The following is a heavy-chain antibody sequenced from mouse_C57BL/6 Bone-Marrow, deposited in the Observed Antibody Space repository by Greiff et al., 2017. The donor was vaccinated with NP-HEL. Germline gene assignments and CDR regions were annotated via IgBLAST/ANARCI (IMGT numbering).Heavy chain of an antibody. CDR1: GYTFTSYL. CDR3: ARYYCGSSSFDY. V-gene: IGHV1-72*01. D-gene: IGHD1-1*01. Sequence: QVQLQQPGAELVKPGASVKLSCKASGYTFTSYLMHWVKQRPGRGLEWIGRIDPNSGGTKYNEKFKSKATLTVDKPSSTAYMQLNSLTSEDSAVYYCARYYCGSSSFDYCGRGTTLTVSS. CDR2: IDPNSGGT. J-gene: IGHJ2*01.